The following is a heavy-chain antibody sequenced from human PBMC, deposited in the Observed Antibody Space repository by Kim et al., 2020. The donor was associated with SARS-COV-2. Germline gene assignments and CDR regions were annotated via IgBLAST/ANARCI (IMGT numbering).Heavy chain of an antibody. D-gene: IGHD3-9*01. CDR3: ATTSPGLFNYDILTGFLMDV. CDR1: GFTFSSYA. CDR2: ISGSGGST. V-gene: IGHV3-23*01. J-gene: IGHJ6*02. Sequence: GGSLRLSCAASGFTFSSYAMSWVRQAPGKGLEWVSAISGSGGSTYYADSVKGRFTISRDNSKNTLYLQMNSLRAEDTAVYYCATTSPGLFNYDILTGFLMDVWGQGTTVTVSS.